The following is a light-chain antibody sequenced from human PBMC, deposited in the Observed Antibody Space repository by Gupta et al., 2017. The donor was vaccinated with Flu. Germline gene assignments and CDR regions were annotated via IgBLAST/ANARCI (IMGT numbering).Light chain of an antibody. CDR2: DVS. CDR1: SSYVGGYEY. V-gene: IGLV2-11*03. CDR3: CSYAGTFTFG. J-gene: IGLJ1*01. Sequence: SSYVGGYEYVSWYQQHPGKAPKLMIYDVSQRPSGVPDRFSGSKSGNTASLTISGLQGDDEADYFCCSYAGTFTFGFGTGTKVTVL.